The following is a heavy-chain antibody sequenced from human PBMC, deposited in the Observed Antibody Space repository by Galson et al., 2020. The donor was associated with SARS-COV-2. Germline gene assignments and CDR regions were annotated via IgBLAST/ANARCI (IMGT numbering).Heavy chain of an antibody. D-gene: IGHD2-15*01. Sequence: GGSLRLSCAASGFTFSDFGMHWVRQAPGKGLEWVASILFDGSNRYYADSVKGRFTISRDSAKNSLYLQMNSLRAEDTAVYYCARDQYCSGGSCYYYGMDVWGQGTTVTVSS. V-gene: IGHV3-33*08. CDR3: ARDQYCSGGSCYYYGMDV. CDR2: ILFDGSNR. J-gene: IGHJ6*02. CDR1: GFTFSDFG.